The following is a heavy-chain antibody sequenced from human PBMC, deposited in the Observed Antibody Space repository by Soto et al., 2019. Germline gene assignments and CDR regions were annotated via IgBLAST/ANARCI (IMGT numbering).Heavy chain of an antibody. Sequence: EVHLVESGGGLVKPGGSLRLSCAVSGFTFSSCTMNWVRQAPGKGLEWVSSISPSTSHIYYADSVKGRFTISRDNAKNSLFLQMNRLRAEDTDVYYWSGCSGSACHQNYGMDVWGQGTTVTVSS. J-gene: IGHJ6*02. V-gene: IGHV3-21*01. CDR2: ISPSTSHI. CDR1: GFTFSSCT. CDR3: SGCSGSACHQNYGMDV. D-gene: IGHD2-15*01.